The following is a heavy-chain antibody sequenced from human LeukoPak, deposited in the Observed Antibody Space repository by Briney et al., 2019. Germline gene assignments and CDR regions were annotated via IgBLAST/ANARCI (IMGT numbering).Heavy chain of an antibody. CDR2: INWNGGST. J-gene: IGHJ4*02. CDR1: GFTFDDYG. D-gene: IGHD6-13*01. Sequence: GGSLRLSCAASGFTFDDYGMSWVRQAPGKGLEWVSGINWNGGSTGNADSVKGRFTISRDNAKNSLYLQMNSLRAEDTAVYYCARVGYSSSWSPSDYWGQGALVTVSS. CDR3: ARVGYSSSWSPSDY. V-gene: IGHV3-20*04.